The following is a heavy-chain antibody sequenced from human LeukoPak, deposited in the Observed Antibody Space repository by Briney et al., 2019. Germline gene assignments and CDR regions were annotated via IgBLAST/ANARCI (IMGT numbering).Heavy chain of an antibody. D-gene: IGHD6-13*01. Sequence: GGSLRLSCAASGFTFSSYWMCWVRQAPGKGLEWVANIKQDGSEKYYVDSVKGRFTTSRDNAKNSLYLQMNSLRAEDTAVYYCARDKYSSSWYGAFDIWGQGTMVTVSS. CDR1: GFTFSSYW. CDR3: ARDKYSSSWYGAFDI. J-gene: IGHJ3*02. V-gene: IGHV3-7*01. CDR2: IKQDGSEK.